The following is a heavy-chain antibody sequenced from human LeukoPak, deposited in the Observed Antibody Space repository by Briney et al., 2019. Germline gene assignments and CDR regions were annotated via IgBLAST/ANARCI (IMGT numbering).Heavy chain of an antibody. J-gene: IGHJ4*02. CDR3: ARSPYGGYGDN. CDR1: GFTFSSYW. V-gene: IGHV3-74*01. D-gene: IGHD4-17*01. Sequence: GGSLRLSCAASGFTFSSYWMHWVRQPPGKGLVWVSRINSDGGSTTYADSVKGRFTISRDNARNTLYLQMNSLRAEDTAVYYCARSPYGGYGDNWGQGTLVTVSS. CDR2: INSDGGST.